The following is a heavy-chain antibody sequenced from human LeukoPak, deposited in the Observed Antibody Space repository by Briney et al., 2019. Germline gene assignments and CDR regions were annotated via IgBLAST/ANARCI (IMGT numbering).Heavy chain of an antibody. CDR1: GFTFSNYA. CDR3: AKTGDGYNYYFDY. Sequence: GGSQRLSCVGSGFTFSNYAMSWVRQAPGRGLEWVSALSDSGGTAFYADSVKGRFTSSRDNSKNTLYLQMNSLRAEDTAVYYCAKTGDGYNYYFDYWGQGTLVTVSS. D-gene: IGHD5-24*01. J-gene: IGHJ4*02. V-gene: IGHV3-23*01. CDR2: LSDSGGTA.